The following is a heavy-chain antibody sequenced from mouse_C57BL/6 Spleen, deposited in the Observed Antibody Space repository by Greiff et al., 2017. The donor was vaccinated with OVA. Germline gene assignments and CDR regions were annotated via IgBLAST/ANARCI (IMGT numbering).Heavy chain of an antibody. CDR1: GYSITSGYY. J-gene: IGHJ2*01. CDR2: ISYDGSN. Sequence: ESGPGLVKPSQSLSLTCSVTGYSITSGYYWNWIRQFPGNKLEWMGYISYDGSNNYNPSLKNRISITRDTSKNQFFLKLNSVTTEDTATYYCATQLDYFDYWGQGTTLTVSS. D-gene: IGHD4-1*02. CDR3: ATQLDYFDY. V-gene: IGHV3-6*01.